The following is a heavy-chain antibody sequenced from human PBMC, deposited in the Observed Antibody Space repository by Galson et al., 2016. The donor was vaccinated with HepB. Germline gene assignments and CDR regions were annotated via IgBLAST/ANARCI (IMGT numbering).Heavy chain of an antibody. Sequence: SLRLSCAASGFTFSRYTMNWVRQAPGKGLEWVSSISSGSSYIYYADSVKGRFTISRDNSKNTLYVQMSSLRPEDTAVYYCARDRGRSSWYSNFDYWGQGTLVTVSS. CDR2: ISSGSSYI. J-gene: IGHJ4*02. D-gene: IGHD6-13*01. CDR1: GFTFSRYT. V-gene: IGHV3-21*06. CDR3: ARDRGRSSWYSNFDY.